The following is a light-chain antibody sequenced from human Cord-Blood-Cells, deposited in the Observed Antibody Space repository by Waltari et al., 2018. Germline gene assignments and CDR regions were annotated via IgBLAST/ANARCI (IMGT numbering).Light chain of an antibody. V-gene: IGLV3-1*01. CDR3: QAWDSSTVV. CDR2: QDS. CDR1: KLGDKY. Sequence: SYELTQPPSVSVSPGQTASITCSGDKLGDKYACWYQQKPGQSPVLVIYQDSKRPSGIPELFSGSNSGKTATLTISGTQAMDDADYYCQAWDSSTVVFGGGTKLTVL. J-gene: IGLJ2*01.